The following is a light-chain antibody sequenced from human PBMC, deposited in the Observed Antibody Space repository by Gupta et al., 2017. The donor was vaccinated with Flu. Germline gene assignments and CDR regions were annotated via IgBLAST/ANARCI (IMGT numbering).Light chain of an antibody. CDR1: QSGLFNANNKYY. Sequence: DIVMTQSPDSLAVSLGERATINCKSSQSGLFNANNKYYLNWYQQKPGQPPKLLIYWASARESGVPDRFSGSGSGTDFTLTISSLQAEDVAVYYCQQQHSLPITFGQGTKLEIK. V-gene: IGKV4-1*01. CDR3: QQQHSLPIT. J-gene: IGKJ2*01. CDR2: WAS.